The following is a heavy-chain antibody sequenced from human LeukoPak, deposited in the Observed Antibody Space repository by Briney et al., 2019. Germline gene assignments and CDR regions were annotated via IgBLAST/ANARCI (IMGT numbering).Heavy chain of an antibody. CDR2: ISGSGGST. J-gene: IGHJ6*02. CDR3: AKDKRYYDSSGSPYYYYGMDV. D-gene: IGHD3-22*01. V-gene: IGHV3-23*01. Sequence: GGSLRLSCAASGFTFSSYGMSWVRQAPGKGLEWVSAISGSGGSTYYADSVKGRFTISRDNSKNTLHLQMNSLRAEDTAVYYCAKDKRYYDSSGSPYYYYGMDVWGQGTTVTVSS. CDR1: GFTFSSYG.